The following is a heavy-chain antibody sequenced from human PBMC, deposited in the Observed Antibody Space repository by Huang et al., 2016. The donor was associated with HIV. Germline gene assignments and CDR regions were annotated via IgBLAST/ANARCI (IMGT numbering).Heavy chain of an antibody. J-gene: IGHJ4*02. CDR1: GYSFTSYW. Sequence: EVQLVQSGAEVKKPGESLKISCKGSGYSFTSYWIGWVRQMPGKGLEWVWSIYPGYSDTRYSPSFQGQVTISADKSSSTAYLQWSSLKASDTAMYYCARGGYYYGSGSYWDYWGQGTLVTVSS. V-gene: IGHV5-51*03. CDR2: IYPGYSDT. CDR3: ARGGYYYGSGSYWDY. D-gene: IGHD3-10*01.